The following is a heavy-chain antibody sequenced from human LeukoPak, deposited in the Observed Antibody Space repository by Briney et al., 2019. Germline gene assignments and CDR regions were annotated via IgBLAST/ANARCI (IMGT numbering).Heavy chain of an antibody. V-gene: IGHV1-2*02. CDR3: ARDTVADNYFDY. J-gene: IGHJ4*02. CDR2: INPNSGGT. Sequence: ASVKVSCKASGYTFTGYYMHWVRQAPGQGLEWMGWINPNSGGTNYAQKFQGRVTMTRDTSISTAYMELSRLRSDDTAVYYCARDTVADNYFDYWGQGTLVTVSS. D-gene: IGHD6-19*01. CDR1: GYTFTGYY.